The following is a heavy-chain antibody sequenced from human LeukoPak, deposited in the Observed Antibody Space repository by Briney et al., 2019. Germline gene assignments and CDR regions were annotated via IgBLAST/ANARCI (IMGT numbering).Heavy chain of an antibody. Sequence: SQTLSLTCTVSGGSISSGGYYWSWIRQPPGKGLEWIGEINHSGSTNYNPSLKSRVTISVDTSKNQFSLKLSSVTAADTAVYYCARARYDFWTGSVRGYFDYWGQGTLVTVSP. J-gene: IGHJ4*02. V-gene: IGHV4-30-2*01. CDR1: GGSISSGGYY. CDR2: INHSGST. D-gene: IGHD3-3*01. CDR3: ARARYDFWTGSVRGYFDY.